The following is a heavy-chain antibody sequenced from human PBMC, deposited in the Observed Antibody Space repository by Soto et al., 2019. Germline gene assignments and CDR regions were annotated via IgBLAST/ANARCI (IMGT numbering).Heavy chain of an antibody. J-gene: IGHJ4*02. D-gene: IGHD6-19*01. CDR3: ASGGGWSFDH. Sequence: EAQLVESGGGLVQPGGSLRLSCSASGFNFNQYWMSWVRQAPGKGLEWVANVKQDGGEKNYVDSVRGRFTISRGNTKNSLYLQMDSLRVEDTALYYCASGGGWSFDHWGQGTLVTVSS. CDR1: GFNFNQYW. CDR2: VKQDGGEK. V-gene: IGHV3-7*01.